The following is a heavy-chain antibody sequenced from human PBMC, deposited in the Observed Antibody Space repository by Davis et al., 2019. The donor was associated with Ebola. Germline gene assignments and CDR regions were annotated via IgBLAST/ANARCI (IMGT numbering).Heavy chain of an antibody. D-gene: IGHD6-19*01. CDR2: INHSGST. J-gene: IGHJ6*02. Sequence: MPSEILSLTSPVYGGSFRGYYWSWTRKPPGKGLEWIGEINHSGSTNYNPSLKSRVTISVDTSKNQFSLKLSSVTAADTAVYYCARRDGSSGWYNYYGMDVWGQGTTVTVSS. CDR3: ARRDGSSGWYNYYGMDV. CDR1: GGSFRGYY. V-gene: IGHV4-34*01.